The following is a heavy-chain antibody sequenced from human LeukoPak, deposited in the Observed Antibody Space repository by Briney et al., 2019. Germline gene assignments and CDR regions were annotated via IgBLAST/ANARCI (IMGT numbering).Heavy chain of an antibody. J-gene: IGHJ5*02. D-gene: IGHD2-2*01. CDR1: GGSISSGSYY. Sequence: PSETLSLTCTVSGGSISSGSYYWSWIRQPAGKGLEWIGRIYTSGSTNYNPSLKSRVTISVDTSKNQFSLKLSSVTAADTAVYYCARTALVRGFVNWFDPWGQGTLVTVSP. CDR3: ARTALVRGFVNWFDP. V-gene: IGHV4-61*02. CDR2: IYTSGST.